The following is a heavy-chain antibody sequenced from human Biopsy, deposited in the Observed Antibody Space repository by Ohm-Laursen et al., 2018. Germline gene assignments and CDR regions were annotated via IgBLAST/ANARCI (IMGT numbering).Heavy chain of an antibody. J-gene: IGHJ6*02. D-gene: IGHD4-11*01. CDR3: ARDSGILNYGNLKYYHYYGMDV. V-gene: IGHV4-59*02. CDR1: GDSVTKYY. CDR2: IYYSVMT. Sequence: PSQTLSLTCTVSGDSVTKYYWSWIRQPPGKGLEWIGHIYYSVMTNYNPSLQSRVSISVDTSRNQVSLTLSSVTAADTAVYYCARDSGILNYGNLKYYHYYGMDVWGQGTKVTVPS.